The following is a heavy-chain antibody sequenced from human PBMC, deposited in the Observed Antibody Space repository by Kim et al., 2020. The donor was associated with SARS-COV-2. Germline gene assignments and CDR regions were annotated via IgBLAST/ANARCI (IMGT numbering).Heavy chain of an antibody. J-gene: IGHJ5*02. V-gene: IGHV1-24*01. Sequence: ASVKVSCKVSGYTLTELSMHWVRQAPGKGLEWMGGFDPEDGETIYAQKFQGRVTMTEDTSTDTAYMELSSLRSEDTAVYYCATVLSYSRVLGWFDPWGQGTLVTVSS. CDR1: GYTLTELS. CDR3: ATVLSYSRVLGWFDP. CDR2: FDPEDGET. D-gene: IGHD6-13*01.